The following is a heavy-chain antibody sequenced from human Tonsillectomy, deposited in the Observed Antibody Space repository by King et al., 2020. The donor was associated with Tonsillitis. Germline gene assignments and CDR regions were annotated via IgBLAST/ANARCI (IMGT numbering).Heavy chain of an antibody. CDR2: IAYDASYE. J-gene: IGHJ2*01. Sequence: VQLVQSGGGVVQPGWSLRLSCAASGFTFSNYGMHWLRQAPGKGLEWVAIIAYDASYENYADSVKGRFAISRDNSKNTLHLEMHSLRVEDTAVYYCAKDGIGFSVWYFDLWRRGTLVTVSS. CDR1: GFTFSNYG. D-gene: IGHD1-14*01. V-gene: IGHV3-30*18. CDR3: AKDGIGFSVWYFDL.